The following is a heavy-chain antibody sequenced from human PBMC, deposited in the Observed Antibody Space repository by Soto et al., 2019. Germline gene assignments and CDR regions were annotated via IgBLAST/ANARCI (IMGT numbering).Heavy chain of an antibody. CDR1: GFTFSSYS. J-gene: IGHJ5*02. CDR3: AREGGVLNWFDP. Sequence: EVQLVESGGGLVQPGGSLRLSCAASGFTFSSYSMNWVRQAPGKGLEWVSYISSSSSTIYYADSVKGRFTISRDNAKNPLYLQMNSLRDEDTAVYYWAREGGVLNWFDPWGQGTLVTVSS. V-gene: IGHV3-48*02. CDR2: ISSSSSTI. D-gene: IGHD3-16*01.